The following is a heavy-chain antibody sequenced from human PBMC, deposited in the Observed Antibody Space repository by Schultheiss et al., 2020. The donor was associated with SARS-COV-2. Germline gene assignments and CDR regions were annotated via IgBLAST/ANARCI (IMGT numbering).Heavy chain of an antibody. D-gene: IGHD3-16*02. Sequence: SVKVSCKASGGTFSSYAISWVRQAPGQGLEWMGGIIPIFGTANYAQKFQGRVTITADESTSTAYMELRSLRSEDTAVYYCARTPITFGGVIVMGTYYFDYWGQGTLVTSPQ. CDR1: GGTFSSYA. V-gene: IGHV1-69*13. CDR3: ARTPITFGGVIVMGTYYFDY. CDR2: IIPIFGTA. J-gene: IGHJ4*02.